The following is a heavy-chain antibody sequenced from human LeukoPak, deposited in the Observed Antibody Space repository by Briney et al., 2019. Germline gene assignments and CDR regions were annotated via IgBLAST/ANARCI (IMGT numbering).Heavy chain of an antibody. CDR3: ARQDGSHPSYDY. Sequence: PSQTLSLTCTVSGGSISSSSYYWGWIRQPPGKGLEWIGSIYYSGSTYYNPSLKSRVTISVDTSKNQFSLKLSSVTAADTAVYYCARQDGSHPSYDYWGQGTLVTVSS. CDR2: IYYSGST. J-gene: IGHJ4*02. D-gene: IGHD1-26*01. CDR1: GGSISSSSYY. V-gene: IGHV4-39*01.